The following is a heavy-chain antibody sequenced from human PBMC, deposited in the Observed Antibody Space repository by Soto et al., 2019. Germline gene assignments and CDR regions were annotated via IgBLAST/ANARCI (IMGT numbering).Heavy chain of an antibody. J-gene: IGHJ4*02. CDR1: GGTFSSYA. Sequence: ASVKVSCKASGGTFSSYAISWVRQAPGQGLGWMGRMNPNRGDTKYTQNFQGRVTMTRDTSISTAYMELSSLRSDDTAVYYCAGGFGSSGFDHWGQGTLVTVSS. D-gene: IGHD6-13*01. CDR2: MNPNRGDT. V-gene: IGHV1-2*02. CDR3: AGGFGSSGFDH.